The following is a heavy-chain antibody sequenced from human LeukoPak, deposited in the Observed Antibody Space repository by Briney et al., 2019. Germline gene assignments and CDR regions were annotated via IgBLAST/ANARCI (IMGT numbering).Heavy chain of an antibody. D-gene: IGHD2-15*01. CDR3: AKDIVVVVAATQGFDY. V-gene: IGHV3-21*04. Sequence: GGSLRLSCAASGFTFSSYNMNWVRQAPGKGLEWVSSITSSSSYIYYADSVKGRFTISRDNSKNTLYLQMNSLRAEDTAVYYCAKDIVVVVAATQGFDYWGQGTLVTVSS. CDR1: GFTFSSYN. J-gene: IGHJ4*02. CDR2: ITSSSSYI.